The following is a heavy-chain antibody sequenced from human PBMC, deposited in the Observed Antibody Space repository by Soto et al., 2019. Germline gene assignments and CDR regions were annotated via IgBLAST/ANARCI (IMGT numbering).Heavy chain of an antibody. J-gene: IGHJ4*02. V-gene: IGHV3-30-3*01. D-gene: IGHD3-22*01. CDR2: ISYDGSNK. Sequence: GGSLRLSCAAFGFTFSSYAMHWVRQAPGKGLEWVAVISYDGSNKYYADSVKGRFTISRDNSKNTLYLQMNSLRAEDTAVYYCARDGPAYYYDSSGYPTFDYWGQGTLVTVSS. CDR1: GFTFSSYA. CDR3: ARDGPAYYYDSSGYPTFDY.